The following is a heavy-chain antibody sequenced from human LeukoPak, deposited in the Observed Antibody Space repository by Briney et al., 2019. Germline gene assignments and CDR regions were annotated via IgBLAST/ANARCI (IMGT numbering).Heavy chain of an antibody. Sequence: GASVKVSCKASGYTFASYGISWVRQAPGQGLEWMGWISGYNGNTNYARKLQGRVTMTTDTSTTTAYMELRSLRSDDTAVYYCARGPAADHNWFDPWGQGTLVTVSS. CDR1: GYTFASYG. CDR2: ISGYNGNT. CDR3: ARGPAADHNWFDP. V-gene: IGHV1-18*01. J-gene: IGHJ5*02. D-gene: IGHD6-13*01.